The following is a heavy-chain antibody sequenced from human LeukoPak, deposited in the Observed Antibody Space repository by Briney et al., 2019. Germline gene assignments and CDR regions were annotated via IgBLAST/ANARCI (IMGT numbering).Heavy chain of an antibody. Sequence: GGSLRLSCEASGFSFRAPSVNWVRQAPGKGLEWLAYIANDDDTTFYADSVTGRFTLSKDKAKNLVYLQMNSLRDDDTAVYYCAKIKGPSLSTCYMDVWGSGTTVTVSS. D-gene: IGHD2/OR15-2a*01. V-gene: IGHV3-48*02. J-gene: IGHJ6*03. CDR3: AKIKGPSLSTCYMDV. CDR1: GFSFRAPS. CDR2: IANDDDTT.